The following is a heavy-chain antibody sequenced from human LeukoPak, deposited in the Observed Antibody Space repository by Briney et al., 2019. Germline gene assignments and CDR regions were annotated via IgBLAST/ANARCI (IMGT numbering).Heavy chain of an antibody. J-gene: IGHJ4*02. CDR3: ARHYGP. V-gene: IGHV4-4*02. CDR1: GGSISGDNW. D-gene: IGHD3-16*01. CDR2: IYHSGST. Sequence: SGTLSLTCAVSGGSISGDNWWNWVRQSPGKGLEWIGEIYHSGSTSYNPSLKSRVTISVDTSKNQFSLKLNSVTATDTAVYYCARHYGPWGQGTLVTVSS.